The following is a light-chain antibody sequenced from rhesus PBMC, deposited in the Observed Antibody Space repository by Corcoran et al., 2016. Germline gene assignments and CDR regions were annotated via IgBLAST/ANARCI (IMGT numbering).Light chain of an antibody. V-gene: IGKV2-64*01. J-gene: IGKJ3*01. CDR2: KVS. CDR1: QSLVHRKGNTY. CDR3: GQGTHWPFT. Sequence: DVVMTQSPLSLPITPGQPASISCRSSQSLVHRKGNTYLRWYQQKPGQPLRLLIYKVSNRDSGAPDRISGSWAGTDFTLKISRVEAEDVGVYYCGQGTHWPFTFGPGTKLDIK.